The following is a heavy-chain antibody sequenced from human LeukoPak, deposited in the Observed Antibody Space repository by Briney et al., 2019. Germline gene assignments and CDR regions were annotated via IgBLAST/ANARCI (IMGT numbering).Heavy chain of an antibody. CDR1: GGSISSGGYY. V-gene: IGHV4-31*03. Sequence: SETLSLTCTVSGGSISSGGYYWSWIRQHPGKGLEWIGYIYYSGSTYYNPSLKSRVTISVDTSKNQFSLKLSSVTAADTAVYYRARGKDSSRARDHNWFDPWGQGTLVTVSS. D-gene: IGHD6-13*01. CDR3: ARGKDSSRARDHNWFDP. J-gene: IGHJ5*02. CDR2: IYYSGST.